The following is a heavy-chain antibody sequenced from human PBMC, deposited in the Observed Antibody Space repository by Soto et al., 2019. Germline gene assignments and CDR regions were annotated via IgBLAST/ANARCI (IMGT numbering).Heavy chain of an antibody. J-gene: IGHJ4*02. D-gene: IGHD3-22*01. Sequence: GGSLRLSCAASGFTFSSYNMNWVRQAPGKGLEWVSSISSSSSYIYYADAAKGRFTVSRDNRKNTLYLQMNSLRAEDTAVYYCAKDRRYYYDSSGVDYWGQGTLVTVSS. CDR3: AKDRRYYYDSSGVDY. V-gene: IGHV3-21*06. CDR2: ISSSSSYI. CDR1: GFTFSSYN.